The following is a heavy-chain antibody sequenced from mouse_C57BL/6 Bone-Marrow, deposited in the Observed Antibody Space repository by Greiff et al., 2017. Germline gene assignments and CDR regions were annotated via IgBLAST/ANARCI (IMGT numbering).Heavy chain of an antibody. V-gene: IGHV1-7*01. CDR3: ASDGYYVTFLFAY. D-gene: IGHD2-3*01. CDR1: GYTFTSYG. Sequence: QVQLQQSGAELAKPGASVKLSCKASGYTFTSYGMHWVKQRPGQGLEWIGYINPSSGYTKYNQKFKDKATLTADKSSRTAYMQLSSLTYEDSAVYYCASDGYYVTFLFAYWGQGTLVTVSA. J-gene: IGHJ3*01. CDR2: INPSSGYT.